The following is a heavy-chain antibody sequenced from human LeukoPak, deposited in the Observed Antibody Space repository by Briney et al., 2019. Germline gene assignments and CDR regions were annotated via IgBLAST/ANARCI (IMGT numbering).Heavy chain of an antibody. V-gene: IGHV1-69*05. Sequence: GASVKVSCKASGGTFSSYAISWVRQAPGQGLEWMGGIIPIFGTANYAQKFQGRVTITTDESTSTAYMELSSLRSEDTAVYYCARDVTLGYSGYDLKTNWFDPWGQGTLVTVSS. D-gene: IGHD5-12*01. CDR3: ARDVTLGYSGYDLKTNWFDP. J-gene: IGHJ5*02. CDR2: IIPIFGTA. CDR1: GGTFSSYA.